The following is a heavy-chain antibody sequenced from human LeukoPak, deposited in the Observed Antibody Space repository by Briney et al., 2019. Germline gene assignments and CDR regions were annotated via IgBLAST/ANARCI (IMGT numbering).Heavy chain of an antibody. V-gene: IGHV1-2*02. CDR1: GYTFTGYY. J-gene: IGHJ3*02. CDR3: ARANYDSSGYYASGLDASDI. D-gene: IGHD3-22*01. CDR2: INPNSGGT. Sequence: ASVKVSCKASGYTFTGYYMHWVRQAPGQGLEWMGWINPNSGGTNYAQKFQGRVTMTRDTSISTAYMELSRLRSDDTAVYYCARANYDSSGYYASGLDASDIWGQGTMVTVSS.